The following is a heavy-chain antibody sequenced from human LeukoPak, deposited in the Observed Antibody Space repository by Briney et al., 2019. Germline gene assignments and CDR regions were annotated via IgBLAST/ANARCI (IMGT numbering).Heavy chain of an antibody. CDR3: ARVLYCSSTSCYPPDYYYMDV. CDR1: GGTFSSYA. CDR2: VIPIFGTA. J-gene: IGHJ6*03. Sequence: GSSVKVSCKASGGTFSSYAISWVRQAPGQGLEWMGGVIPIFGTANYAQKFQGRVTITADESTSTAYMELSSLRSEDTAVYYCARVLYCSSTSCYPPDYYYMDVWGKGTTVTISS. D-gene: IGHD2-2*01. V-gene: IGHV1-69*01.